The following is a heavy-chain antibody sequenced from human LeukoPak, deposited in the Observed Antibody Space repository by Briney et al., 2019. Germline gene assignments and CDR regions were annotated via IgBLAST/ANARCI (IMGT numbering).Heavy chain of an antibody. CDR3: AKSRPNYYDSSGYYSFSYFDY. V-gene: IGHV3-23*01. CDR2: ISGSGGST. D-gene: IGHD3-22*01. J-gene: IGHJ4*02. Sequence: TGGSLRLSCAASGFTFSSYAMSWVRQAPGKGLEWVSAISGSGGSTYYADSVKGRFTISRDNSKNTLYLQMNSLRAEDTAVYYCAKSRPNYYDSSGYYSFSYFDYWGQGTLVTVSS. CDR1: GFTFSSYA.